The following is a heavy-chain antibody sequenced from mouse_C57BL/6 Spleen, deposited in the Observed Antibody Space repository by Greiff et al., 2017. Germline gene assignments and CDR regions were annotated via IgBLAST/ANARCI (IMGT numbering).Heavy chain of an antibody. J-gene: IGHJ2*01. D-gene: IGHD2-5*01. Sequence: VQLQQSGAELVRPGASVTLSCKASGYTFTDYEMHWVKQTPVHGLEWIGAIDPETGGTAYNQKFKGKAILTADKSSSTAYMALRSLTSEDSAFYYCTRKYSNCANLDYWGQGTTLTVSS. V-gene: IGHV1-15*01. CDR1: GYTFTDYE. CDR2: IDPETGGT. CDR3: TRKYSNCANLDY.